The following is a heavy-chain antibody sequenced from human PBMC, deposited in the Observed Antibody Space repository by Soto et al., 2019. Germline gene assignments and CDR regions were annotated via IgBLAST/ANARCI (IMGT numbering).Heavy chain of an antibody. CDR1: GGSISSGGYY. CDR2: IYYSGST. CDR3: ARQSYCTLWGSVDY. V-gene: IGHV4-39*01. D-gene: IGHD2-8*01. Sequence: SATLSLTCTVSGGSISSGGYYWSWIRQHPGKGLEWTGYIYYSGSTYYNPSLKSRVTISVDTSKQKFSLKLSDVTEADTAVYYCARQSYCTLWGSVDYSGQTALVTVSS. J-gene: IGHJ4*02.